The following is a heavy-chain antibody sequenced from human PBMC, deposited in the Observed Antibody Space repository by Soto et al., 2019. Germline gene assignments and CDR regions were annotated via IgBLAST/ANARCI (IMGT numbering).Heavy chain of an antibody. V-gene: IGHV5-51*01. CDR3: ARAPSHGWYQHFDY. J-gene: IGHJ4*02. Sequence: GESLKISCEASGYVFANYWIGWVRQMPGKGLEWMGIIYPGDPDTTYSPSFQGHVTISADKSISTVYLQWSSLEASDTAIYYCARAPSHGWYQHFDYWGQGTLVTVSS. CDR2: IYPGDPDT. CDR1: GYVFANYW. D-gene: IGHD6-19*01.